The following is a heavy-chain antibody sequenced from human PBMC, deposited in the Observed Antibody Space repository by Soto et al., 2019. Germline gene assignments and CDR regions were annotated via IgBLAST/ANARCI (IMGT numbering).Heavy chain of an antibody. Sequence: EVQLVESGGGLVQPGGSLRLSCAASGFTLSTYEMKWVRQAPGKGLEWVSYISSSGSTIYYADSVKGRFTISRDNAKNSLYLQMNSLRAEDTAVYYCARVAGTTRVNWFDPWGQGTLVTVSS. CDR3: ARVAGTTRVNWFDP. CDR1: GFTLSTYE. J-gene: IGHJ5*02. CDR2: ISSSGSTI. D-gene: IGHD1-7*01. V-gene: IGHV3-48*03.